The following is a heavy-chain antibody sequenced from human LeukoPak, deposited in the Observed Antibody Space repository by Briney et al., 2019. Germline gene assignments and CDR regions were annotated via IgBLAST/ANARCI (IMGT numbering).Heavy chain of an antibody. D-gene: IGHD4-17*01. CDR3: AKDQGGFTVTTMDI. J-gene: IGHJ3*02. CDR2: ISGSGGST. Sequence: GGSLRLSCAASGFTFSSYAMSWVRQAPGKGLEWVSAISGSGGSTYYADSVKGRFTISRDNSKNTPYLQMNSLRAEDTAVYYCAKDQGGFTVTTMDIWGQGTMVTVSS. V-gene: IGHV3-23*01. CDR1: GFTFSSYA.